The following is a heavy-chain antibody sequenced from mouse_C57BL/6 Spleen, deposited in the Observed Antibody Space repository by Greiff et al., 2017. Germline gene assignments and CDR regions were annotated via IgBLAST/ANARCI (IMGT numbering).Heavy chain of an antibody. CDR3: RGVITTVVKYFDY. Sequence: VQLQQPEAELVKPGASVKLSCKASGYTFTSYWMHWVKQSPGRGLEWIGRSDPNSGVTKYNEKFKSKATLTVDKPSSTAYMQLSSLTSEDSAVYYCRGVITTVVKYFDYWGQGTTLTVSS. D-gene: IGHD1-1*01. CDR2: SDPNSGVT. J-gene: IGHJ2*01. V-gene: IGHV1-72*01. CDR1: GYTFTSYW.